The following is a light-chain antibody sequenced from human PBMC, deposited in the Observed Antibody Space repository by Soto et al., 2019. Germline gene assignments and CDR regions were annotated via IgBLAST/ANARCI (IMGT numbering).Light chain of an antibody. V-gene: IGKV1-5*01. CDR3: LQYSSHSWT. J-gene: IGKJ1*01. CDR1: QTIGAN. CDR2: DAS. Sequence: DIQMTQSPSSLSASVXDPVTLTCRASQTIGANLNWYRQKPGKAPELLIFDASNLKSGVSSRFSGSGSGTEFTLTISRLQPDDVATYYCLQYSSHSWTFGQGTKV.